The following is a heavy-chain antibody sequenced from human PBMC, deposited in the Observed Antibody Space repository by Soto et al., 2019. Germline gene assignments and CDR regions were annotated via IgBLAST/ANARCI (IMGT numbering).Heavy chain of an antibody. J-gene: IGHJ6*02. V-gene: IGHV3-74*01. CDR3: ARPYYDCWNGYPLDGMDV. CDR1: GVMCIDFG. CDR2: IDTSGSST. Sequence: GGLQRHSYEAAGVMCIDFGMHWISKVPGKGLVWVSRIDTSGSSTSYADSVKGRFTISRDNSKNTLYLQMNSLRAEDTAVYYCARPYYDCWNGYPLDGMDVRGQGPTVTGSS. D-gene: IGHD3-3*01.